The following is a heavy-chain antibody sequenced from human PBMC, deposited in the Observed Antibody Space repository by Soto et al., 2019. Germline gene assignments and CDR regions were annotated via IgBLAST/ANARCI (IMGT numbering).Heavy chain of an antibody. CDR2: IYYSGST. D-gene: IGHD5-18*01. Sequence: SETLSLTCTVSGGSISSGGYYWSWIRQHPGKGLEWIGYIYYSGSTYYNPSLKSRVTISVDTSKNQFSLKLSSVTAADTAVYYCARSDVDTAMVYGFDYWGQGTLVTVSS. CDR1: GGSISSGGYY. CDR3: ARSDVDTAMVYGFDY. J-gene: IGHJ4*02. V-gene: IGHV4-31*03.